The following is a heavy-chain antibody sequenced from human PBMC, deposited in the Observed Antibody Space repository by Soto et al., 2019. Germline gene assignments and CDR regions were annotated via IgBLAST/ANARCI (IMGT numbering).Heavy chain of an antibody. D-gene: IGHD3-16*02. V-gene: IGHV3-21*01. Sequence: PGGSLRLSCAASGFTFSSYSMNWVRQAPGKGLEWVSSISSSSSYIYYADSVKGRFTISRDNAKNSLYLQMNSLRAEDTAVYYCARDKGRYYDYVWGSYRDYYYYYGMDVWGQGTTVTVSS. CDR2: ISSSSSYI. CDR3: ARDKGRYYDYVWGSYRDYYYYYGMDV. CDR1: GFTFSSYS. J-gene: IGHJ6*02.